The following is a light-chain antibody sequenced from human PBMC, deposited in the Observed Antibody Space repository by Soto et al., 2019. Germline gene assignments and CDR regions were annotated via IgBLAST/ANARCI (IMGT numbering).Light chain of an antibody. CDR1: QSISSW. Sequence: DIQMTQSPSILSASVGDRVTITCRASQSISSWLAWYQQRPGRAPEVLIYDASSLESGVPSRFSGSGSGTEFTLTISSLQPDDFATYYCQQYNSYPVTFGGGTKVEIK. CDR2: DAS. J-gene: IGKJ4*01. CDR3: QQYNSYPVT. V-gene: IGKV1-5*01.